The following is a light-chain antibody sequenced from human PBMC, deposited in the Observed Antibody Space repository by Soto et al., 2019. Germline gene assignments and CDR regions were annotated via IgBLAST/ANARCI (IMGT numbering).Light chain of an antibody. V-gene: IGKV3-11*01. CDR1: QSVSTS. CDR3: QQSSNWPPWT. J-gene: IGKJ1*01. Sequence: EIVLTQSPATLSLSPGERATLSCRASQSVSTSLAWYQQRPGQPPRLLIYDASNRATAIPARFSGSGSETDFTLTISSLEPEDFAVYYCQQSSNWPPWTFGQGTKVDIK. CDR2: DAS.